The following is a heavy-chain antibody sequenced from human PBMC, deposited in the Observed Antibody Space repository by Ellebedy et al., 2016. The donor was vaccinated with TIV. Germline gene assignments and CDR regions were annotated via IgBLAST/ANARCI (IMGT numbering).Heavy chain of an antibody. J-gene: IGHJ4*02. CDR1: GFTFTNHG. Sequence: PGGSLRLSCAASGFTFTNHGMHWVRQAPGKGLERVAFISSDGSDKYYADSVNGRFTISRDDYKSTVSLQMSSLGAEDTAVYFCAKYRGLRFIGDYWGQGTLVIVSS. CDR3: AKYRGLRFIGDY. CDR2: ISSDGSDK. V-gene: IGHV3-30*18. D-gene: IGHD4-17*01.